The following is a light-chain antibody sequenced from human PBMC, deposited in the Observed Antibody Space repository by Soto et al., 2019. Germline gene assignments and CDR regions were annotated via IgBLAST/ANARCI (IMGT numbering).Light chain of an antibody. Sequence: EIVLTQSPGTLSLSPGERVTLSCRASQSLSGSYLAWYQQKPGQAPRLLMYGATTRATGIPDRFSGSGSGTDFTLTISSLEPEDFAVYYCQQRSNWPWTFGQGTKVDIK. J-gene: IGKJ1*01. V-gene: IGKV3D-20*02. CDR2: GAT. CDR3: QQRSNWPWT. CDR1: QSLSGSY.